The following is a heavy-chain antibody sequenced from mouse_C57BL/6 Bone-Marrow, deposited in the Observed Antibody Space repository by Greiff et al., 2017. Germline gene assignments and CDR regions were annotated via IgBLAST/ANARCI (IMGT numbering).Heavy chain of an antibody. CDR1: GFNIKDYY. V-gene: IGHV14-2*01. Sequence: EVKLMESGAELVKPRASVKLSCTASGFNIKDYYIHWVKQRTEQGLEWIGRIDPEDGETKYAPKFQDKATITADTSSNTAYLQLSSLTSEDTAVYYCTRSLIYYGTNYWGQGTTLTVSS. D-gene: IGHD1-1*01. J-gene: IGHJ2*01. CDR2: IDPEDGET. CDR3: TRSLIYYGTNY.